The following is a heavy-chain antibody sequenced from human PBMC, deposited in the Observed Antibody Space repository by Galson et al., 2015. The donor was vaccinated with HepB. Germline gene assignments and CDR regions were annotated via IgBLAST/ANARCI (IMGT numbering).Heavy chain of an antibody. D-gene: IGHD3-10*01. CDR3: ARGRIMVRGIPGYYCDMHV. V-gene: IGHV1-58*02. Sequence: SVKASCKASGFTFTSSAMQWVRQARGQRLEWIGLIVVGSGNTNYAQKFQERVTITRDMSTSTAYMELSSLRSEDTAVYYCARGRIMVRGIPGYYCDMHVCGQGTTVAASS. CDR1: GFTFTSSA. J-gene: IGHJ6*02. CDR2: IVVGSGNT.